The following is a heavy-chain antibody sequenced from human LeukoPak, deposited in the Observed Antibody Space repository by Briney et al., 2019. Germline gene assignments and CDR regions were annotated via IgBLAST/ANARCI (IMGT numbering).Heavy chain of an antibody. Sequence: ASVKVSCKASGGTFGSYATSWVRQAPGQGLEWMGRIIPILGIANYAQKFQGRVTITADKSTSTAYMELSSLRSEDTAVYYCARGFWAVDYYGMDVWGQGTTVTVSS. J-gene: IGHJ6*02. V-gene: IGHV1-69*04. CDR3: ARGFWAVDYYGMDV. CDR2: IIPILGIA. D-gene: IGHD3-16*01. CDR1: GGTFGSYA.